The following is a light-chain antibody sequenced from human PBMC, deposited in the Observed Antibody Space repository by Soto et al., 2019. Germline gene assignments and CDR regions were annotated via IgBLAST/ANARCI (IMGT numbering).Light chain of an antibody. CDR3: CSYAGSSTLRV. CDR2: EVS. V-gene: IGLV2-23*02. CDR1: SSDVGSYNL. Sequence: QSVLTQPASVSGSPGQSITISCTGTSSDVGSYNLVSWYQQHPGKARKLMIYEVSKRPSGVSNRFSGSKSGNTASPTISGLQAEDEADYYCCSYAGSSTLRVFGTGTKVTVL. J-gene: IGLJ1*01.